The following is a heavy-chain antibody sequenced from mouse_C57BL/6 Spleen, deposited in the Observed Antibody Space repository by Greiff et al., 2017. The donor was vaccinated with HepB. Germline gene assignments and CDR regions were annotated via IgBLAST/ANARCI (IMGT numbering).Heavy chain of an antibody. CDR2: IYPEDGAT. D-gene: IGHD1-1*01. V-gene: IGHV14-2*01. CDR3: ARTYGSSHGDYAMDY. CDR1: GFNIKDYY. J-gene: IGHJ4*01. Sequence: VQLQQSGAELVKPGASVKLSFTASGFNIKDYYMHWVKQRTEQGLAWIGRIYPEDGATTYAPKFQGKATIPADTSSNTAYLQLSSLTSEDTAVYYVARTYGSSHGDYAMDYWGQGTSVTVSS.